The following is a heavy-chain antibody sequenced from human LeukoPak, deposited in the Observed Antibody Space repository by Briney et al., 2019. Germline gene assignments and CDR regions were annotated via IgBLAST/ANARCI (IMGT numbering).Heavy chain of an antibody. D-gene: IGHD5-18*01. CDR2: FDPEDEET. V-gene: IGHV1-24*01. Sequence: ASVKVNCKVSRNTLNELSMNWVRQVPGKGIEWLVRFDPEDEETIYVQKFQGRVTMTEDTSTDTAYMELSSLRSEDTAVYYCATDSSNGVTYAFDIWGQGTMVTVSS. CDR1: RNTLNELS. CDR3: ATDSSNGVTYAFDI. J-gene: IGHJ3*02.